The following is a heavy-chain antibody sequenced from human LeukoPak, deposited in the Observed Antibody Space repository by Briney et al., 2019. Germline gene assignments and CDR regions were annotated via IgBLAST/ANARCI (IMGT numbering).Heavy chain of an antibody. D-gene: IGHD3-10*01. CDR3: ARLWFGDPNWFDP. CDR2: IKQDGSEK. CDR1: GFTFSSYW. J-gene: IGHJ5*02. Sequence: GGSLRLSCAASGFTFSSYWMSWVRQAPGKGLEWVANIKQDGSEKYYVDSVKGRFAISRDNAKNSLYLQMNSLRAEDTAVYYCARLWFGDPNWFDPWGQGTLVTVSS. V-gene: IGHV3-7*04.